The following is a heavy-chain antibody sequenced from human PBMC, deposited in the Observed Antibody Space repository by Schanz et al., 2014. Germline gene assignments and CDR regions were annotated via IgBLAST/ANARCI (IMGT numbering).Heavy chain of an antibody. CDR3: THDRSLPYYASGSAFDY. D-gene: IGHD3-22*01. Sequence: EVQLVQSGGGLVQPGGSLRLSCAASGFTFSRYWMQWVRQAPGKGLEWVSRMIGSGSSVFYADSVKGRFTISRDNLKNSVYLLISRLRAGAAAFYYCTHDRSLPYYASGSAFDYWGQGTLVAVSS. CDR2: MIGSGSSV. V-gene: IGHV3-23*04. J-gene: IGHJ4*02. CDR1: GFTFSRYW.